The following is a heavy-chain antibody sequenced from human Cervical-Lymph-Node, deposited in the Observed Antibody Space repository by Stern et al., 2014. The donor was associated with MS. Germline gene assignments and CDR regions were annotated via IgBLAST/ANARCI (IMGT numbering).Heavy chain of an antibody. J-gene: IGHJ4*02. CDR1: GFSLSTTGMG. CDR2: VDWDDDK. D-gene: IGHD3-22*01. Sequence: QVTLRESGPALVKPTQTLTLTCTFSGFSLSTTGMGVSWIRQSPGKALEWLAPVDWDDDKSYSTSLQTRLTISKDTSKNQVVLTMTNMAPVDTGTYYCARTRLRYYEGSGFLDSWGQGTLVTVSS. CDR3: ARTRLRYYEGSGFLDS. V-gene: IGHV2-70*01.